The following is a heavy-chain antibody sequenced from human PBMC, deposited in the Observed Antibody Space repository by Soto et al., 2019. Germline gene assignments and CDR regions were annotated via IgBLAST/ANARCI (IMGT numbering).Heavy chain of an antibody. J-gene: IGHJ4*02. CDR1: GFIFTNYA. Sequence: GGSLRLSCAASGFIFTNYALYWVRQAPGKGLEWVAFISYDGSTKYYADSVKGRFTISRDNSKNTVYLQMNSLRPEDTAVYFCAREGRPITFDRLIVSYFDYWGQGTLVTVSS. CDR2: ISYDGSTK. D-gene: IGHD3-16*02. CDR3: AREGRPITFDRLIVSYFDY. V-gene: IGHV3-30-3*01.